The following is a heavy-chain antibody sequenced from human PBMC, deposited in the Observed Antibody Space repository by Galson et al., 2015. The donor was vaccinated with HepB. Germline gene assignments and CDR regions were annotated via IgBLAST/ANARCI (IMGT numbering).Heavy chain of an antibody. D-gene: IGHD6-13*01. J-gene: IGHJ5*02. CDR2: ISYDGSNK. V-gene: IGHV3-30-3*01. CDR1: GFTFSSYA. CDR3: ARDMYSSSWNDVLGWVDP. Sequence: SLRLSCAASGFTFSSYAMHWVRQAPGKGLEWVAVISYDGSNKYYADSVKGRFTTSRDNSKNTLYLQMNSLRAEDTAVYYCARDMYSSSWNDVLGWVDPWGQGTLVTVSS.